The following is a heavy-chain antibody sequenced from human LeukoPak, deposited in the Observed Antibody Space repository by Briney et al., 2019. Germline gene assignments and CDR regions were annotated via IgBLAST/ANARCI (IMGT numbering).Heavy chain of an antibody. CDR1: GFTFDDYA. CDR2: ISWNSGSI. Sequence: GGSLRLSCAASGFTFDDYAMHWVRQAPGKGLEWVPGISWNSGSIGYADSVKGRFTISRDNAKNSLYLQMNSLRAEDTALYYCAKDFGTVAGTSRDYWGQGTLVTVSS. V-gene: IGHV3-9*01. D-gene: IGHD6-19*01. J-gene: IGHJ4*02. CDR3: AKDFGTVAGTSRDY.